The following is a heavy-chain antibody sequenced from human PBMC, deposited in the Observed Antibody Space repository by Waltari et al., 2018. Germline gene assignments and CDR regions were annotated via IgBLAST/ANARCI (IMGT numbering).Heavy chain of an antibody. CDR1: GYKFTGFY. J-gene: IGHJ4*02. CDR2: VMPCGGGT. D-gene: IGHD2-15*01. Sequence: QVQLLQSGAEVKKPGASVKDYCKASGYKFTGFYMKSVRQAPGPGLEWMGRVMPCGGGTNYARKCQGSVTMTSGTSSSTAYTGLSRRRSDDTAVYYSARPVVAARGGDCWGQETLVTVSS. V-gene: IGHV1-2*06. CDR3: ARPVVAARGGDC.